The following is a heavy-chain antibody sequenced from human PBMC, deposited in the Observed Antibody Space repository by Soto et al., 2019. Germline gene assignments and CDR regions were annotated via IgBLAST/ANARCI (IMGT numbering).Heavy chain of an antibody. Sequence: GPLRLSCAASVFTFGATDMSWVRQAPGEGLEWVSTIDGSGGITYYADSVKGRFTISRDNSRNTVYLQMNSLRGDDTALYYCVKNSGWFNTWGQGALVTVSS. CDR3: VKNSGWFNT. CDR1: VFTFGATD. V-gene: IGHV3-23*01. J-gene: IGHJ5*02. D-gene: IGHD3-10*01. CDR2: IDGSGGIT.